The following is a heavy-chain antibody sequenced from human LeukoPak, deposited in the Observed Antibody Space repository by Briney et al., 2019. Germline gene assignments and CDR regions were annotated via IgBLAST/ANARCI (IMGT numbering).Heavy chain of an antibody. Sequence: GGSLILSCAVSGFTVRTNDMSWVRQAPGKGLEWVSCISTSGGTTYYADSVKGRFTISRDNAKNSLFLQMNTLTAEDTAVYYCARGALHVFDYWGQGTPVTVSS. CDR3: ARGALHVFDY. V-gene: IGHV3-48*03. D-gene: IGHD3-10*02. CDR1: GFTVRTND. J-gene: IGHJ4*02. CDR2: ISTSGGTT.